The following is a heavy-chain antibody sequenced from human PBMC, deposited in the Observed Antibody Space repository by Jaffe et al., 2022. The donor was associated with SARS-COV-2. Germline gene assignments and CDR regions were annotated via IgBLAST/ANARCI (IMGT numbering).Heavy chain of an antibody. J-gene: IGHJ6*03. CDR2: ISSNGGST. CDR1: GFTFSSYT. V-gene: IGHV3-64*02. Sequence: EVQLVESGEGLVQPGGSLRLSCAASGFTFSSYTMHWVRQAPGKGLEYVSVISSNGGSTYYADSVKGRFTISRDNSKNTLYLQMGSLRAEDMAVYYCARGSYYYYYMDVWGKGTTVTVSS. CDR3: ARGSYYYYYMDV.